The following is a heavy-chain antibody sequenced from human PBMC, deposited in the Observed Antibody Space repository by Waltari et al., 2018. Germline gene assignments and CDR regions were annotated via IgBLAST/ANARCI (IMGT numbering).Heavy chain of an antibody. J-gene: IGHJ4*02. Sequence: DVQLVESGGGLVKPGGSLRLPCSASGISFTDAWMNVVRQAPGRGLEWIGRIKDKADGGTIDYAAPVKGRFTISRDDSKNITYLQMNSLKPDDTGVYFCLYDPSVWGQGTLVTVSS. D-gene: IGHD5-12*01. V-gene: IGHV3-15*07. CDR2: IKDKADGGTI. CDR1: GISFTDAW. CDR3: LYDPSV.